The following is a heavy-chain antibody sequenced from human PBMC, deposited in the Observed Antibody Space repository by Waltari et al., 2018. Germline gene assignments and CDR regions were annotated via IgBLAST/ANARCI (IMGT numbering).Heavy chain of an antibody. J-gene: IGHJ6*02. Sequence: EVQLVESGGGLVKPGGSLRLSCAASGFTFSSYSMNWVRQAPGKGLEWVSPISSSSSYIYYADSVKGRFTISRDNAKNSLYLQMNSLRAEDTAVYYCASQRPPDIVVVPAAGEDYYYGMDVWGQGTTVTVSS. V-gene: IGHV3-21*01. CDR3: ASQRPPDIVVVPAAGEDYYYGMDV. CDR2: ISSSSSYI. D-gene: IGHD2-2*01. CDR1: GFTFSSYS.